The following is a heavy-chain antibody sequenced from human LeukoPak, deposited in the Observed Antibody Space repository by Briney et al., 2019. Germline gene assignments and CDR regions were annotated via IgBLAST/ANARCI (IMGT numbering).Heavy chain of an antibody. Sequence: GGSLRLSCAASGFTFSSYWMSWVRQAPGKGLEWVSYISSSSSTIYYADSVKGRFTISRDNAKNSLYLQMNSLRAEDTAVYYCARDAQESYYYYYYGMDVWGQGTTVTVSS. CDR3: ARDAQESYYYYYYGMDV. CDR1: GFTFSSYW. CDR2: ISSSSSTI. J-gene: IGHJ6*02. V-gene: IGHV3-48*01.